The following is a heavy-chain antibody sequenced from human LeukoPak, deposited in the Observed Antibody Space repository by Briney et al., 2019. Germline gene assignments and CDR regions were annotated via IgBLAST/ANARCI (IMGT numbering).Heavy chain of an antibody. CDR3: ARGPTGYSSSSLYFDY. CDR1: GYSIGNGYY. CDR2: IYHSGST. J-gene: IGHJ4*02. Sequence: SETLSLTCSVSGYSIGNGYYWGWIRQPPGKGLEWIGSIYHSGSTYYNPSLKSRVTISVDTSKNQFSLKLSSVTAADTAVYYCARGPTGYSSSSLYFDYWGQGTLVTVSS. D-gene: IGHD6-6*01. V-gene: IGHV4-38-2*02.